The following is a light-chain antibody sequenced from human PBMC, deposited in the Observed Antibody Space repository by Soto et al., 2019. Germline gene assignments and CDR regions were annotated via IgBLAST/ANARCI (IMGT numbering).Light chain of an antibody. Sequence: DIQMTQSPSTLSASVGDGVTITCRASQSISNRLAWYQQRPGEAPKHLIYDASTVDSGAPARFSGSGSGTEFTLSISSLQPDDFATYCCQQYNIYPWTFGQGTKVDIK. CDR3: QQYNIYPWT. CDR1: QSISNR. J-gene: IGKJ1*01. CDR2: DAS. V-gene: IGKV1-5*01.